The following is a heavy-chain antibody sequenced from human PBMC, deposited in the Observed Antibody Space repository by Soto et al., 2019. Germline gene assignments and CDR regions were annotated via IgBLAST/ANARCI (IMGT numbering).Heavy chain of an antibody. Sequence: PSETLSLTCAVYGGSFSGYYWSWIRQPPRRGLECIGEINHSGSTNYNPALMSRVTTSVDTSKNQFSLKLSSVTAEDTAVYYRARTYSSSWYGYYFDYWGQGTLVTVSS. J-gene: IGHJ4*02. CDR1: GGSFSGYY. CDR2: INHSGST. V-gene: IGHV4-34*01. CDR3: ARTYSSSWYGYYFDY. D-gene: IGHD6-13*01.